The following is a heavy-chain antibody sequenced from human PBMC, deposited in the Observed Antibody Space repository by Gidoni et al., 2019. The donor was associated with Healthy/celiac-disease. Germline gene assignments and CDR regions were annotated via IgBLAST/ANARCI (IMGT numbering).Heavy chain of an antibody. J-gene: IGHJ4*02. V-gene: IGHV3-23*01. CDR1: GFTFSSYA. D-gene: IGHD1-26*01. CDR2: ISGSGGST. Sequence: EVQLLESGGGLVQRGGSLRLSCAASGFTFSSYAMSWVRQAPGKGLEWVSAISGSGGSTYYADSVKGRFTISRDNSKNTLYLQMNSLRAEDTAVYYCAKAGSGSYYYFDYWGQGTLVTVSS. CDR3: AKAGSGSYYYFDY.